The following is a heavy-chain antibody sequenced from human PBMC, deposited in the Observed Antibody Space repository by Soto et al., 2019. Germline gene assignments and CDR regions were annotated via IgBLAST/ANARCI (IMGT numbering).Heavy chain of an antibody. D-gene: IGHD1-26*01. CDR2: INGDGSDI. CDR1: GFAFNTYW. V-gene: IGHV3-74*01. CDR3: AKDWDHRMVV. J-gene: IGHJ6*03. Sequence: EVQLVESGGGLVQPGGSLRLSCAASGFAFNTYWMHWVRQVPGKGLVWVSEINGDGSDIKAAYSVNGRFIITSDNDQNTFFLNMDSRSADKTVVYYWAKDWDHRMVVWGKGTTVTVSS.